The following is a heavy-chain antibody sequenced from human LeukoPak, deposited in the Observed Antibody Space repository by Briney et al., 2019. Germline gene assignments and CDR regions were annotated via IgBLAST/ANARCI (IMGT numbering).Heavy chain of an antibody. CDR2: TRNKANSYTT. D-gene: IGHD3-10*01. J-gene: IGHJ4*02. Sequence: PGGSLRLSCAASGFTFSSYEMNWVRQAPGKGLEWVGRTRNKANSYTTEYAASVKGRFTISRDDSKNSLYLQMNSLKTEDTAVYYCARSSGISSGSYYYFDYWGQGTLVTVSS. CDR1: GFTFSSYE. CDR3: ARSSGISSGSYYYFDY. V-gene: IGHV3-72*01.